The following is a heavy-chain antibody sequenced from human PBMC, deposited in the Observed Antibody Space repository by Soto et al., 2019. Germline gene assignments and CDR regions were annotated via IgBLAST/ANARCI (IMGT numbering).Heavy chain of an antibody. CDR1: GGSISSYY. D-gene: IGHD2-15*01. Sequence: SETLSLTCIVSGGSISSYYWSWIRQPPGKGLEWIGYIYYSGSTNYNPSLKSRVTISVDTSKNQFSLKLSSVTAADTAVYYCARENCSGGSCPFDYWGQGTLVTVSS. J-gene: IGHJ4*02. CDR3: ARENCSGGSCPFDY. V-gene: IGHV4-59*01. CDR2: IYYSGST.